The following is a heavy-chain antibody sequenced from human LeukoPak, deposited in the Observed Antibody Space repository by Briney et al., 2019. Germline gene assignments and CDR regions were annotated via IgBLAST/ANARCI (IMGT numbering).Heavy chain of an antibody. CDR1: GYTFTSYD. V-gene: IGHV1-18*01. CDR2: ISAYNGNT. J-gene: IGHJ4*02. D-gene: IGHD6-13*01. Sequence: ASVKVSCKASGYTFTSYDINWVRQATGQGLEWMGWISAYNGNTNYAQKLQGRVTMTTDTSTSTAYMELRSLRSDDTAVYYCAVSYSKSYYFDYWGQGTLVTVSS. CDR3: AVSYSKSYYFDY.